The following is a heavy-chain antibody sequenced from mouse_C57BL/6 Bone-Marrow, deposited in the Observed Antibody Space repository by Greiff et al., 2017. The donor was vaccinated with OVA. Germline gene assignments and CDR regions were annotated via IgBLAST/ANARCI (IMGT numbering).Heavy chain of an antibody. Sequence: EVQRVESGGGLVQPKGSLKLSCAASGFTFNTYAMHWVRQAPGKGLEWVARIRSNSSNYATYYADSVKDRFTISRDDSQIMLYLQTNNLTTEYTAMYYCVREDFDYESFACWGQGTLVTVSA. CDR1: GFTFNTYA. V-gene: IGHV10-3*01. CDR2: IRSNSSNYAT. CDR3: VREDFDYESFAC. J-gene: IGHJ3*01. D-gene: IGHD2-4*01.